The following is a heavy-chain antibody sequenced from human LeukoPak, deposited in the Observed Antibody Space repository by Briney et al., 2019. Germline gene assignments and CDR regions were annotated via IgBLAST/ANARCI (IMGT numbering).Heavy chain of an antibody. CDR3: ARLDIVVVPAAMAQYWYFDL. CDR2: IYYSGST. Sequence: PSETLSLTCTVSGGSISSSSYYWGWIRQPPGKGLEWIGSIYYSGSTYYNPSLKSRVTVSVDTSKNQFSLKLTSVTAADTAVYYCARLDIVVVPAAMAQYWYFDLWGRGTLVTVSS. V-gene: IGHV4-39*07. J-gene: IGHJ2*01. D-gene: IGHD2-2*01. CDR1: GGSISSSSYY.